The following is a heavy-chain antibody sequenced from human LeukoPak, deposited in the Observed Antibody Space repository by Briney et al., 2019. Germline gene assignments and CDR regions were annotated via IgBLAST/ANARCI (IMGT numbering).Heavy chain of an antibody. J-gene: IGHJ4*02. D-gene: IGHD3-10*01. CDR3: ARSRSGSYPLTG. Sequence: ASVKVSCKASGYTFTSNSINWVRQAPGQGLEWMGIINPSGGSTSYAQKFQGRVTMTRDMSTSTVYMELSSLRSEDTAVYYCARSRSGSYPLTGWGQGTLVTVSS. CDR2: INPSGGST. CDR1: GYTFTSNS. V-gene: IGHV1-46*01.